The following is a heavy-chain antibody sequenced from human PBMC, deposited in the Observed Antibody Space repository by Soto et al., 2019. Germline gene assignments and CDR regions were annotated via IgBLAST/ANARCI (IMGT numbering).Heavy chain of an antibody. V-gene: IGHV1-8*01. CDR1: GYSFTSLD. Sequence: QVQLVQSGAEVREPGASVKVSCKASGYSFTSLDINLVRQTAVQGLEWMGWMEPSTGRTGYAQKFQGRVTMTRDTSINTAYMELTTLTSDDTAFYYCARGVSAGVDYWGQGTLVIVSS. J-gene: IGHJ4*02. D-gene: IGHD1-26*01. CDR2: MEPSTGRT. CDR3: ARGVSAGVDY.